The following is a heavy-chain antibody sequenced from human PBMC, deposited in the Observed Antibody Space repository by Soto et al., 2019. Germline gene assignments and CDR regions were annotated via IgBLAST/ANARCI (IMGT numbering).Heavy chain of an antibody. Sequence: SVKVSCKASGGTFSSYAISWVRQAPGQGLEWMGGIIPIFGTANYAQKFQGRVTITADKSTSTAYMELSSLRSEDTAVYYCARATYSSSSGGWFDPWGQGTLVTVSS. J-gene: IGHJ5*02. CDR3: ARATYSSSSGGWFDP. V-gene: IGHV1-69*06. CDR1: GGTFSSYA. D-gene: IGHD6-6*01. CDR2: IIPIFGTA.